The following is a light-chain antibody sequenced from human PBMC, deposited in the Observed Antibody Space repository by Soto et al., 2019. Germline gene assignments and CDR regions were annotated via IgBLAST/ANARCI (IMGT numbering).Light chain of an antibody. CDR1: QSVSSNY. Sequence: EIVLTQSPGTLSLSPGERATLSCRASQSVSSNYLAWYQRKPGQAPRLLIYGASSRAIDIPNRFRGSGSGTDFTLTITRLEPEDFAVYYCQQYGSSSSTFGQGTKVEI. J-gene: IGKJ1*01. CDR3: QQYGSSSST. V-gene: IGKV3-20*01. CDR2: GAS.